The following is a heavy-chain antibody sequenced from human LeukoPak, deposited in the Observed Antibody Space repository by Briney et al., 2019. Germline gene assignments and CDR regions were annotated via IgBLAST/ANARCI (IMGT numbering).Heavy chain of an antibody. CDR2: VNPNNGDT. V-gene: IGHV1-2*02. CDR1: GYTFTGYH. D-gene: IGHD1-26*01. Sequence: ASVKVSCKASGYTFTGYHMHWVRQAPGQGLESVGWVNPNNGDTKYAQKFQGRVTMTRDTSISTAYMEVNSLRSDDTAVYYCARRETNTQWGFDYWGQGTLVTVSS. J-gene: IGHJ4*02. CDR3: ARRETNTQWGFDY.